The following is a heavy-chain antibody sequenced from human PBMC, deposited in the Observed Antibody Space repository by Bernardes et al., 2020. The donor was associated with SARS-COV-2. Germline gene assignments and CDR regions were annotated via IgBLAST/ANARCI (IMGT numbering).Heavy chain of an antibody. V-gene: IGHV3-23*01. Sequence: GGSLRLSCAASGFAFNIYAMNWVRQAPGKGLEWVSGIRGSGDRPYYADSVKGRFTISRDISKNTLYLRMNSLRVEDTAVYYCAKDSARYDIFGGSDYWGQGTLVTVSS. D-gene: IGHD3-9*01. CDR3: AKDSARYDIFGGSDY. CDR1: GFAFNIYA. CDR2: IRGSGDRP. J-gene: IGHJ4*02.